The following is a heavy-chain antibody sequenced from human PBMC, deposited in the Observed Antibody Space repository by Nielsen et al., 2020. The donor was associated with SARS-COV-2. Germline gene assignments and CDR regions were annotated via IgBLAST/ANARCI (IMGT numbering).Heavy chain of an antibody. J-gene: IGHJ4*02. D-gene: IGHD5-18*01. Sequence: GGSLRLSCAASEFTVSSNYMSWVRQAPGKGLEWVAVISYDGSNKYYADSVKGRFTISRDNSKNTLYLQMNSLRAEDTAVYYCAKDRIKAMDYWGQGTLVTVSS. CDR2: ISYDGSNK. CDR1: EFTVSSNY. V-gene: IGHV3-30*18. CDR3: AKDRIKAMDY.